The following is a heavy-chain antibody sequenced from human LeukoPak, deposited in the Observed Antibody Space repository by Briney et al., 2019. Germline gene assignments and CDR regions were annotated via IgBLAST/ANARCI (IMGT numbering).Heavy chain of an antibody. CDR2: ISSSGGNI. CDR1: GFSFSSYE. D-gene: IGHD6-13*01. CDR3: ARALVRGWFDP. V-gene: IGHV3-48*03. J-gene: IGHJ5*02. Sequence: SGGSLRLSCAASGFSFSSYEMIWVRQAPGKGLEWISYISSSGGNIYYADSVKGRFTISRDNAKNSLYLQMNSLRAEDTALYYCARALVRGWFDPWGQGTLVTVSS.